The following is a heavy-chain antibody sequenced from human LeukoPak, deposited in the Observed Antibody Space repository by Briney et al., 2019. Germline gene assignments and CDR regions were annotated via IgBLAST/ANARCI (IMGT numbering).Heavy chain of an antibody. V-gene: IGHV3-48*03. CDR1: GFTFSSFE. D-gene: IGHD5-18*01. CDR2: ISSSGSTI. Sequence: GGSLRLSCAASGFTFSSFEMNWVRRAPGKGLEWISYISSSGSTIYYADSVKGRFTISRDNAKNSLYLQMDSLRAEDTAVYYCARGEGDLDSSIFFEYWGQGALVAVSS. CDR3: ARGEGDLDSSIFFEY. J-gene: IGHJ4*02.